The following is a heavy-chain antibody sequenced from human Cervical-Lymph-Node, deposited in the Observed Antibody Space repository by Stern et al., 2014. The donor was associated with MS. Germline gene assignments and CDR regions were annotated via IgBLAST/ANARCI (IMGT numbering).Heavy chain of an antibody. CDR2: LAWDGDN. CDR3: VRAREGYYFDY. V-gene: IGHV2-70*01. D-gene: IGHD2-21*01. CDR1: GFSLSTTGMC. Sequence: QVTLKESGPALVKPTQTLTLTCTFSGFSLSTTGMCLSWIRQPPGKALEWLALLAWDGDNYYSTALKTRLTISKDPSKNQVVLTMTNMAPLDTATYFCVRAREGYYFDYGGQGIPVTVSS. J-gene: IGHJ4*02.